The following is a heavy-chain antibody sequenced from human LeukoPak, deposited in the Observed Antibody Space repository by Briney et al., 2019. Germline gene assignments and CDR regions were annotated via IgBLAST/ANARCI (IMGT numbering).Heavy chain of an antibody. V-gene: IGHV1-18*01. CDR2: ISPNNGNT. CDR1: GYTFTSYG. J-gene: IGHJ4*02. D-gene: IGHD1-26*01. Sequence: ASVTVSCKASGYTFTSYGISWVRQAPGQGLEWMGWISPNNGNTKYTQKLQGRVTMTTDTSTSTAYMELSRLRVDDTAVYYCATFGHGGSYSYWGQGTLVPVSS. CDR3: ATFGHGGSYSY.